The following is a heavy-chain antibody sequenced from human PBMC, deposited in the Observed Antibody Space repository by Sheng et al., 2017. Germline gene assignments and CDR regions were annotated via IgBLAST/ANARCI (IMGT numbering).Heavy chain of an antibody. D-gene: IGHD3-22*01. CDR2: INHSGST. V-gene: IGHV4-34*01. CDR3: ARDSSGYYYD. J-gene: IGHJ4*02. Sequence: QVQLQQWGAGLLKPSETLSLTCAVYGGSFSGYYWSWIRQPPGKGLEWIGEINHSGSTNYNPSLKSRVTISVDTSKNQFSLKLSSVTAADTAVYYCARDSSGYYYDWGQGTLVTVSS. CDR1: GGSFSGYY.